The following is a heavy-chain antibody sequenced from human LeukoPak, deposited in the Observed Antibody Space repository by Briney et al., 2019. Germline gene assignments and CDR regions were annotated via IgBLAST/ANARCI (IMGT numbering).Heavy chain of an antibody. D-gene: IGHD4-17*01. CDR3: ATVGAGDRFDY. V-gene: IGHV1-24*01. Sequence: ASVKLSFKVSAYTLTELSIHWVRQPPGKGLERMGGFDPEDGETIYAQKFQGRVTLTEDTSTDTTYMDLNSRRSEDTAVNYCATVGAGDRFDYWGQGNLVIVSS. J-gene: IGHJ4*02. CDR1: AYTLTELS. CDR2: FDPEDGET.